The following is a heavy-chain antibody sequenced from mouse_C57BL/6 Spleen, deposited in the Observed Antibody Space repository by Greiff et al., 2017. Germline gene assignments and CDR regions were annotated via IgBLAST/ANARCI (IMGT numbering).Heavy chain of an antibody. CDR3: AGHEDDGYYDYAMDY. J-gene: IGHJ4*01. D-gene: IGHD2-3*01. CDR2: FYPGSGSI. Sequence: VQLQQSGAELVKPGASVKLSCKASGYTFTEYTIHWVKQRSAQGLEWIGWFYPGSGSIKYNEKFKDKATLTADKSSSTVYMELSRLTSEDSAVYFGAGHEDDGYYDYAMDYWGQGTSVTVSS. V-gene: IGHV1-62-2*01. CDR1: GYTFTEYT.